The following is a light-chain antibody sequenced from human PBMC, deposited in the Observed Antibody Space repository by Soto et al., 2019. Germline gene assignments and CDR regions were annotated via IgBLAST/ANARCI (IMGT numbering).Light chain of an antibody. J-gene: IGKJ4*01. CDR2: DAS. CDR3: QQRSNWPPALT. V-gene: IGKV3-11*01. CDR1: QSVSSY. Sequence: EIVLTQSPATLSLSPGERATLSCRTSQSVSSYLAWYQQKPGRAPRLLIYDASNRATGIPARFSGSGSGTDITLTISSLEPEDFAVYYCQQRSNWPPALTFGGGTKVEIK.